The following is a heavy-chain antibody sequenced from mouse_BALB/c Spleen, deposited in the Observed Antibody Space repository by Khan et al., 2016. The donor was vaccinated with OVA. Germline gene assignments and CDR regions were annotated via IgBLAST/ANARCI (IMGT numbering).Heavy chain of an antibody. CDR3: AGSYGSGAMDY. V-gene: IGHV3-8*02. J-gene: IGHJ4*01. Sequence: EVQLQESGPSLVKPSQTLSLTCSVTGDSITSGFWNWIRKFPGNKFEYLGYITYSGNTYYNPSLQSRISIPRDTSKTQYYLQLDSVTTEETATYYCAGSYGSGAMDYWGQGTSVTVSA. D-gene: IGHD1-1*01. CDR2: ITYSGNT. CDR1: GDSITSGF.